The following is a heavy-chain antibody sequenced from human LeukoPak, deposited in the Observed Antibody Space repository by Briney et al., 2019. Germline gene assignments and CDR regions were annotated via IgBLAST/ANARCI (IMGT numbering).Heavy chain of an antibody. Sequence: SETLSLTCTVSGGSISSGSYYWSWIRQPAGKGLEWIGRIYTSGSTIYNPSLKSRVTISVDTSKNQFSLKLSSVTAADTAVYYCARKTIVVVPAALGLNYYYYYMDVWGKGTTVTVSS. V-gene: IGHV4-61*02. J-gene: IGHJ6*03. CDR2: IYTSGST. D-gene: IGHD2-2*01. CDR1: GGSISSGSYY. CDR3: ARKTIVVVPAALGLNYYYYYMDV.